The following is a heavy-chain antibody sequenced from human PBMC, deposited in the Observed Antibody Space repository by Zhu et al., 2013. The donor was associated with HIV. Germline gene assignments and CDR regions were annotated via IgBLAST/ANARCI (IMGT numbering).Heavy chain of an antibody. CDR2: ISGYNGNT. CDR3: ARDGPLRITLKIVVDDGTDAFDI. V-gene: IGHV1-18*01. J-gene: IGHJ3*02. D-gene: IGHD3-22*01. CDR1: GYTFTNYG. Sequence: QVRLVQSGAEVKKPGASVKVSCKASGYTFTNYGISWVRQAPGQGLEWMGWISGYNGNTNYEQKLQDRISMTRDTSTSTAYMELRNLRSDDTAVYFCARDGPLRITLKIVVDDGTDAFDIWGQGTMVTVSS.